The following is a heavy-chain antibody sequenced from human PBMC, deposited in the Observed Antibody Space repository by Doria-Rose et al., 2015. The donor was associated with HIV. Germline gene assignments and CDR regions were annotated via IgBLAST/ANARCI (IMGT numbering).Heavy chain of an antibody. Sequence: QFTLKESGPVLVKPTETLTLTCTVSGVSLSSPGMGVSWIRQPPGKALEWLANIFSDDERSYKTSLKSRLTISRGTSKGQVVLTMTDMDPVDTATYYCARIKSSRWYHKYYFDFWGQGTLVIVSA. J-gene: IGHJ4*02. CDR2: IFSDDER. D-gene: IGHD6-13*01. CDR1: GVSLSSPGMG. V-gene: IGHV2-26*01. CDR3: ARIKSSRWYHKYYFDF.